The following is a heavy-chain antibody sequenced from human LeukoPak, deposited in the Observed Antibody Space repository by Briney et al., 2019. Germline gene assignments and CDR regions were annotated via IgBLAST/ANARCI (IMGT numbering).Heavy chain of an antibody. CDR1: GGSFSGYY. J-gene: IGHJ4*02. CDR2: INHSGST. D-gene: IGHD6-19*01. CDR3: ARGLGSSGYKFDY. V-gene: IGHV4-34*01. Sequence: SETLTLTCAVYGGSFSGYYWSWIRQPPGKGLEWIGEINHSGSTNYNPFLKSRVTISVDTSKNQFSLKLSSVTAADTAVYYCARGLGSSGYKFDYWGQGTLVTVSS.